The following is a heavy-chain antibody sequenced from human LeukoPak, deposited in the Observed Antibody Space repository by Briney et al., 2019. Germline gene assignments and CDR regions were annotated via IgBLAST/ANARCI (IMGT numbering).Heavy chain of an antibody. Sequence: SETLSLTCTVSGGSISSYYWSWIRQPPGKGLEWIGYIYYSGSTNYNPSLKSRVTISVDTSKNQFSLKLSSVTAADTAVYYCARDRGITYFDYWGRGTLVTVSS. D-gene: IGHD1-14*01. CDR2: IYYSGST. J-gene: IGHJ4*02. CDR1: GGSISSYY. CDR3: ARDRGITYFDY. V-gene: IGHV4-59*01.